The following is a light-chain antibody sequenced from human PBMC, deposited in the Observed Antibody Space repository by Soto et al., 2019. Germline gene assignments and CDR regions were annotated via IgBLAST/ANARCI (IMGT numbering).Light chain of an antibody. CDR1: SSDVDAYNF. J-gene: IGLJ1*01. CDR2: DVS. Sequence: QSALTQPASVSGSPGQSIAISCTGTSSDVDAYNFVSWYQHHPGKAPKLMIFDVSNRPSGVSNRFSGSKSGNTASLTISGLQAEDEADYYCTSYTTSCTYVFGTGTKLTVL. CDR3: TSYTTSCTYV. V-gene: IGLV2-14*03.